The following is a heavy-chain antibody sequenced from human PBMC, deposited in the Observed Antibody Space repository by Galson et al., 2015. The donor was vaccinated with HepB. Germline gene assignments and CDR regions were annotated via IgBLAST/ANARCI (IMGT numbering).Heavy chain of an antibody. V-gene: IGHV3-30*04. CDR3: ARAPHPYSSFDY. CDR1: GFTFSSYA. CDR2: ISYDGSNK. Sequence: SLRLSCAASGFTFSSYAMHWVRQAPGKGLEWVAVISYDGSNKYYADSVKGRFTISRDNSKNTLYLQMNSLRAEDTAVYYCARAPHPYSSFDYWGQGTLVTVSS. D-gene: IGHD6-13*01. J-gene: IGHJ4*02.